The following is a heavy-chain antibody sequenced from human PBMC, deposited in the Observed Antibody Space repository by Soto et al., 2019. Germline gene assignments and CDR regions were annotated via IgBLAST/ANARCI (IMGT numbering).Heavy chain of an antibody. V-gene: IGHV4-39*07. Sequence: DRWIINQQTPGKGLEWIGSIYYSGSTYYNPSLKSRVTISVDTSKNQFSLKLSSVTAADTAVYYCAISSGNYGDYEYFQHWGKGTLVTVSS. J-gene: IGHJ1*01. CDR2: IYYSGST. CDR3: AISSGNYGDYEYFQH. D-gene: IGHD4-17*01. CDR1: DR.